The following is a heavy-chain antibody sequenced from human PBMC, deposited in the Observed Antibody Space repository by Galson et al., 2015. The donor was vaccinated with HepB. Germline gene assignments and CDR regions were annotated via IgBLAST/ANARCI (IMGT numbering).Heavy chain of an antibody. CDR1: GFTFSPYG. V-gene: IGHV3-33*01. Sequence: SLRLSCAVSGFTFSPYGMHWVRQAPGKGLEWVAVIWFDGGEKYYGDSVRGRFTISRDNSKNTLYLQLNSLRAEDTAVYYCARDMGDVGSSWYELDFWGQGTLVTVSS. D-gene: IGHD6-13*01. J-gene: IGHJ4*02. CDR3: ARDMGDVGSSWYELDF. CDR2: IWFDGGEK.